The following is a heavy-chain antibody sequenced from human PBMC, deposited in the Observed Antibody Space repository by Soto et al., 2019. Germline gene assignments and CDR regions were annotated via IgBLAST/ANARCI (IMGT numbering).Heavy chain of an antibody. V-gene: IGHV4-39*07. Sequence: SETLSLTCSVSGGSIGSSSYYFGWIRQPPGKGLEWIGSLYYTGTTNYNSSLKSRVTISADKSQNQFSLKLSSVTAADTAVYYCARVGSLYCSSTSCSGNWFDPWGQGTLVTVSS. CDR1: GGSIGSSSYY. CDR3: ARVGSLYCSSTSCSGNWFDP. J-gene: IGHJ5*02. D-gene: IGHD2-2*01. CDR2: LYYTGTT.